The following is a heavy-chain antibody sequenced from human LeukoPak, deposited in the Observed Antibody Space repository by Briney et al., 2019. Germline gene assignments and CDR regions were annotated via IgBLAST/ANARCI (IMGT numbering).Heavy chain of an antibody. J-gene: IGHJ6*03. Sequence: GGSLRLSCAASGFTFSSYGMHWVRQAPGKGLEWVAFIRYGGSNKYYADSVKGRFTISRDNSTNTLCLQMNSLRAEDTAVYYCAKDEYCSSTSCQYYYYYYMDVWGKGTTVTVSS. CDR3: AKDEYCSSTSCQYYYYYYMDV. CDR2: IRYGGSNK. D-gene: IGHD2-2*01. V-gene: IGHV3-30*02. CDR1: GFTFSSYG.